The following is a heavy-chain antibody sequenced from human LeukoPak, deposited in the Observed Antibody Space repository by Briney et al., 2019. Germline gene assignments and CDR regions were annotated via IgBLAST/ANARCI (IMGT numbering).Heavy chain of an antibody. J-gene: IGHJ4*02. Sequence: PGGSLRLSCAASGFTFSSYAMSWVRQAPGKGLEWVSTITDGAISTYYADSVKGRFTISRDNAKNSLYLQMNSLRAEDTAVYYCARELAGHYYGSGSSFDYWGQGTLVTVSS. CDR1: GFTFSSYA. CDR2: ITDGAIST. D-gene: IGHD3-10*01. V-gene: IGHV3-23*01. CDR3: ARELAGHYYGSGSSFDY.